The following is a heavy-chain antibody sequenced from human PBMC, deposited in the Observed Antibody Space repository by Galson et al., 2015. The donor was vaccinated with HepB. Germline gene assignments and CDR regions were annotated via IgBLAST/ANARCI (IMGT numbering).Heavy chain of an antibody. J-gene: IGHJ4*02. V-gene: IGHV3-23*01. CDR2: ISGHGGTT. Sequence: SLRLSCAASGFTFSNHAMSWVRQAPGKGLEWVSVISGHGGTTYYADSVRGRFTISRDNSKNTLDRQMIGLRAEDTARYYCARDGMPTITGFLYFDLWGQGNQVTVSS. D-gene: IGHD5-24*01. CDR1: GFTFSNHA. CDR3: ARDGMPTITGFLYFDL.